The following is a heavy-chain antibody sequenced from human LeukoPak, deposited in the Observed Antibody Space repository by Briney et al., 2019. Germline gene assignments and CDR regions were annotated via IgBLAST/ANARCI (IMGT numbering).Heavy chain of an antibody. CDR1: GFTFNSYW. Sequence: HPGGSLRLSCAASGFTFNSYWMHWVRHAPGKGLVRVSRMSGDGRSTSYADSVKGRFTISRDNAKNTLYLQMDSLRGEDTAVYYCASGYYGSGSYLTPWGQGTLVTVSS. D-gene: IGHD3-10*01. CDR2: MSGDGRST. J-gene: IGHJ5*02. V-gene: IGHV3-74*01. CDR3: ASGYYGSGSYLTP.